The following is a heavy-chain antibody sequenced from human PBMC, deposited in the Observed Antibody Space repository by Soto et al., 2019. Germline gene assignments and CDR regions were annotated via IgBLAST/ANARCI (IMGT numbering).Heavy chain of an antibody. Sequence: QVQLQESGPGLVKPSETLSLICTVSGGSIRNYFWTWIRQPAGKGLEWIGRIYSSGNTVYNASLKGRVTMSRDMSKTHFSLKLSSMTAADTAVYYCVRDVESPGISGSWGAFDIWGQGTVVTVSS. CDR1: GGSIRNYF. V-gene: IGHV4-4*07. CDR3: VRDVESPGISGSWGAFDI. D-gene: IGHD1-20*01. J-gene: IGHJ3*02. CDR2: IYSSGNT.